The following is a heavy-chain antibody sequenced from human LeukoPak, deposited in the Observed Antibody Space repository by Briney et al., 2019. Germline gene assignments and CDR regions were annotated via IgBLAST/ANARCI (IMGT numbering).Heavy chain of an antibody. CDR1: GYTLTELS. CDR3: ARDRGQYCSSTSCEFQH. J-gene: IGHJ1*01. CDR2: FDPEDGET. Sequence: ASVKVSCKVSGYTLTELSMHWVRQAPGKGLEWMGGFDPEDGETIYAQKLQGRVTMTTDTSTSTAYMELRSLRSDDTAVYYCARDRGQYCSSTSCEFQHWGQGTLVTVSS. V-gene: IGHV1-24*01. D-gene: IGHD2-2*01.